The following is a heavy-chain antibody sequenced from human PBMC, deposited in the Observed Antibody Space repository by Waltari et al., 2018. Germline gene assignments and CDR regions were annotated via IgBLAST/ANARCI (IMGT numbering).Heavy chain of an antibody. J-gene: IGHJ3*02. CDR3: ATKGDDAFDI. CDR1: GGTFSSYA. V-gene: IGHV1-69*14. CDR2: IIPILGTA. D-gene: IGHD3-16*01. Sequence: QVQLVQSGAEVKKPGSSVKVSCKASGGTFSSYAISWVRQAPGQGLEWMGGIIPILGTANYAQKSQGRVTMTEDTSTDTAYMELSSLRSEDTAVYYCATKGDDAFDIWGQGTMVTVSS.